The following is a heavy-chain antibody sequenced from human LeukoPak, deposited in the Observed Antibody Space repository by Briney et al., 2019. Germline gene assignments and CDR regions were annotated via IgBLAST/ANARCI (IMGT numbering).Heavy chain of an antibody. D-gene: IGHD6-19*01. J-gene: IGHJ5*02. CDR3: AASNAGYSSGWYTNLFDP. Sequence: PSETLSLTCTVSGGSISSYYWGWIRQPPGKGLEWIGYIYYSGSTNYNPSLKSRVTISVDTSKNQFSLKLSSVTAADTAVYYCAASNAGYSSGWYTNLFDPWGQGTLVTVSS. CDR2: IYYSGST. V-gene: IGHV4-59*08. CDR1: GGSISSYY.